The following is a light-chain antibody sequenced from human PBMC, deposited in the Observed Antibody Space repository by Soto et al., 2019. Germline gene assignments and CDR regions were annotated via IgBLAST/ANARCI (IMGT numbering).Light chain of an antibody. CDR3: QQYNGYSPAWT. V-gene: IGKV1-5*03. J-gene: IGKJ1*01. CDR2: KTS. CDR1: QSISSW. Sequence: DIPMTQSPSTLSASIGDRVTITCRASQSISSWLAWYQQKPGKAPKVLIYKTSILESGVPSRFSGSGSGTEFTLTISSLQPDDFATYYCQQYNGYSPAWTFGQGTKVEIK.